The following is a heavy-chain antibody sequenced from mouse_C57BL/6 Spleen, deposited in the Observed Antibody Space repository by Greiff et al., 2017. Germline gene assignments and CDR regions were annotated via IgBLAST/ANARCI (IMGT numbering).Heavy chain of an antibody. CDR2: ISSGGSYN. CDR1: GFTFSSYG. Sequence: VQLKESGGDLVKPGGSLKLSCAASGFTFSSYGMSWVRQTPDKRLEWVATISSGGSYNYYPASVKGRFTISRANAKNTLCLQMSSLKSEDTAMYCCASMITTFFDYWGQGTTLTVSS. J-gene: IGHJ2*01. CDR3: ASMITTFFDY. D-gene: IGHD2-4*01. V-gene: IGHV5-6*01.